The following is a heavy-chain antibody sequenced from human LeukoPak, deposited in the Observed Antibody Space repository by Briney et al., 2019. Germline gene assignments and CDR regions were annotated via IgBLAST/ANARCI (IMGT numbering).Heavy chain of an antibody. V-gene: IGHV3-21*04. CDR2: ISSSSSYI. D-gene: IGHD3-3*01. J-gene: IGHJ6*03. Sequence: GGSLRLSCAASGFIFSTYNVNWVRQAPGRGLEWVSSISSSSSYIYYADSVTGRFTISRDNAKNSLYLQMNSLRAEDTAVYYCAKAYDFWSGYRPMDVWGKGTTVTVSS. CDR1: GFIFSTYN. CDR3: AKAYDFWSGYRPMDV.